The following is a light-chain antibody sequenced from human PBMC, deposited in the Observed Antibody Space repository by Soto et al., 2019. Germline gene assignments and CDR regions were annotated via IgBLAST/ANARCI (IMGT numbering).Light chain of an antibody. Sequence: DIVLTQSPGTVSLSPGERATLSCRASKSVPSSFLAWYQQKPGQAPRLLIYGASNRATGVPDRFSGSGSGTVFTLTISSLQSDDFAVYYCQQYLDWPRTFGQGTKVDIK. V-gene: IGKV3-15*01. J-gene: IGKJ1*01. CDR1: KSVPSSF. CDR3: QQYLDWPRT. CDR2: GAS.